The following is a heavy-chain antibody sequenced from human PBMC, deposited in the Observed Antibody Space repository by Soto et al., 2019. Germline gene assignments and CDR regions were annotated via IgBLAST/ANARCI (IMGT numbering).Heavy chain of an antibody. CDR2: MNPNSGNT. V-gene: IGHV1-8*02. CDR3: TRAYGAETFDF. J-gene: IGHJ5*01. Sequence: ASVKVSCKASGYTFNNYDIHWVRQAPGHGLEWMGWMNPNSGNTGYAQNFRGRVTMTQNTAIGTAYMEPSSLRSDDTATYYCTRAYGAETFDFWGQGTQVTVSS. CDR1: GYTFNNYD. D-gene: IGHD3-10*01.